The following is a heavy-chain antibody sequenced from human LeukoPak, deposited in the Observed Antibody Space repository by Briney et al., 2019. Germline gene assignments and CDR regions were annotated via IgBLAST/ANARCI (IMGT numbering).Heavy chain of an antibody. J-gene: IGHJ4*02. Sequence: SETLSLTCTVSGSSISSSSYYWGWIRQPPGKGLEWIGSIYYSGSTYYNPSLKSRVTISVDTSKNQFSLKLSSVTAADTAVYYCATQETVQSYYYDSSGSVDYWGQGTLVTVSS. D-gene: IGHD3-22*01. CDR1: GSSISSSSYY. CDR2: IYYSGST. CDR3: ATQETVQSYYYDSSGSVDY. V-gene: IGHV4-39*01.